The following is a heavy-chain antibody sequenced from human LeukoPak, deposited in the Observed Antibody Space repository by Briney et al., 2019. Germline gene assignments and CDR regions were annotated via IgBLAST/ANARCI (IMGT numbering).Heavy chain of an antibody. CDR2: ISGSDGRT. Sequence: GGSLRLSCAAAGITFDSYAMSWVRQAPGKGLEWISVISGSDGRTAYADCVKGRFIISRNNSKNTLHLQMHSLRAEDTAVYYCVKEKLAYCGGDCFGEYFQDWGQGTLVTVSS. CDR3: VKEKLAYCGGDCFGEYFQD. CDR1: GITFDSYA. V-gene: IGHV3-23*01. D-gene: IGHD2-21*02. J-gene: IGHJ1*01.